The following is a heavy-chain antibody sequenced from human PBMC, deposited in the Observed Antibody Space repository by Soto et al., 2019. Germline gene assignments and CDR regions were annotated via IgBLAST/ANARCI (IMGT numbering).Heavy chain of an antibody. D-gene: IGHD5-12*01. CDR2: ISGSGGST. Sequence: TGGSLRLSCAASGFTFSSYAMSWVRQAPGKGLEWVSAISGSGGSTYYADSVKGRFTISRDNSKNTLYLQMNSLRAEDTAVYYCAKVPLQGDGYNYYFDYWGQGTLVTVSS. CDR1: GFTFSSYA. V-gene: IGHV3-23*01. CDR3: AKVPLQGDGYNYYFDY. J-gene: IGHJ4*02.